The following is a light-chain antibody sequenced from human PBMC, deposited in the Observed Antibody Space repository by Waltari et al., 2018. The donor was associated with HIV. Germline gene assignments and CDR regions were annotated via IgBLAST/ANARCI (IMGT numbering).Light chain of an antibody. Sequence: QSALTQPASVSGSPGQSITISCTGSNSDVGFYNLVSWYQQFPGKAPQLIIYAVHSRPSGVSERFSGSKSGNTASLTISDLQAEDEAEYFCNSYRSSDTVVFGGGTKLTVL. J-gene: IGLJ2*01. V-gene: IGLV2-14*01. CDR3: NSYRSSDTVV. CDR1: NSDVGFYNL. CDR2: AVH.